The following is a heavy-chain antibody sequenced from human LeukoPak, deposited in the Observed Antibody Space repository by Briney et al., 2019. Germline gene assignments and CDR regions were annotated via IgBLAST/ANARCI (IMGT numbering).Heavy chain of an antibody. CDR1: GYTFTGYY. CDR3: ARTIVDGGTNF. V-gene: IGHV1-46*01. Sequence: ASVKVSCKASGYTFTGYYIHWMRQAPGQGLEWMGKINPSGGSTSYAQKFQGRVTMTRDMSTSTVYMELSSLRSEDTAVYYCARTIVDGGTNFWGQGTLVTVSS. CDR2: INPSGGST. J-gene: IGHJ4*02. D-gene: IGHD2-15*01.